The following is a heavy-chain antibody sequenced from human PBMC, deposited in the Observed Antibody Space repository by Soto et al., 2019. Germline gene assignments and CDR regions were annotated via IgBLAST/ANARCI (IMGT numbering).Heavy chain of an antibody. J-gene: IGHJ4*02. D-gene: IGHD3-22*01. CDR3: AQDPKQNYDSSPGNGGFDS. Sequence: PSETLSLTCTVSGDSISSPHYYWTWIRQPPGKGLEWVGYIYYTGNNFYNPALKSRVAMSVDPSTNQFSLKLASVTDADTAVYFCAQDPKQNYDSSPGNGGFDSWGPGTLVTVSS. V-gene: IGHV4-30-4*01. CDR2: IYYTGNN. CDR1: GDSISSPHYY.